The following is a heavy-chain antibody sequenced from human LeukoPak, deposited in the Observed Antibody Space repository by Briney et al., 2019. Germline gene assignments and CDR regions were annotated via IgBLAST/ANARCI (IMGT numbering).Heavy chain of an antibody. V-gene: IGHV4-59*01. CDR1: GGSISPYY. J-gene: IGHJ4*02. Sequence: SETLSLTCTVSGGSISPYYWSWIRQSSGKGLEWIGYIDNSGSTSYNPSLKSRVSILVDTSKNQFSLKLRSVTAADTAVYYCASHRPFSSSWFDYWGQGTLVTVSS. CDR3: ASHRPFSSSWFDY. CDR2: IDNSGST. D-gene: IGHD6-13*01.